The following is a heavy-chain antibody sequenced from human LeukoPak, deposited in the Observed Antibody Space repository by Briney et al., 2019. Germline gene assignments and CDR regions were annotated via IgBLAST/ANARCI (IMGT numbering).Heavy chain of an antibody. CDR3: ARDIRWSSSWYYYGMDV. D-gene: IGHD6-13*01. CDR1: GGSISSYY. V-gene: IGHV4-59*01. Sequence: PSETLSLTCTVSGGSISSYYWSWIRQPPGKGLEWIGYIYYSGSTNYNPSLKSRVTISVDTSKNQFSLKLSSVTAADTAVYYCARDIRWSSSWYYYGMDVWGQGTTVTVSS. J-gene: IGHJ6*02. CDR2: IYYSGST.